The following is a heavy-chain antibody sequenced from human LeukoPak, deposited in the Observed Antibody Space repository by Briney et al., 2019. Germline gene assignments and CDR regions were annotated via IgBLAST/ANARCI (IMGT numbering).Heavy chain of an antibody. Sequence: GGSLRVSCAASGFTFSSYTMNWVRQAPGKGLEWVSSISTSSIYIYYTDSLKGRFTISRDNARNSLYLQMNSLKAEDTAVYYCARDQDWNDRGGLDYWGQGTLVTVSS. J-gene: IGHJ4*02. V-gene: IGHV3-21*01. CDR2: ISTSSIYI. D-gene: IGHD1-1*01. CDR1: GFTFSSYT. CDR3: ARDQDWNDRGGLDY.